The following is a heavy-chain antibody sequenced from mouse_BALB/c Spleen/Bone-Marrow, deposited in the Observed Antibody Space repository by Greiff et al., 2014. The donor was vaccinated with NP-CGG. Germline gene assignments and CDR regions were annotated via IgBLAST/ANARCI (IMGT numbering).Heavy chain of an antibody. CDR1: GYTFTDYV. CDR2: IYPGSGST. V-gene: IGHV1-77*01. CDR3: ARRELRMGNYYAMDY. J-gene: IGHJ4*01. Sequence: VQLQQSGPELVKPGASVKMSCKASGYTFTDYVISWVKQRTGQGLEWIGEIYPGSGSTYYNAKFKGKATLTADKSSNTAYMQLSSLTSEDSAVYFCARRELRMGNYYAMDYWGQGTSVTVSS. D-gene: IGHD2-1*01.